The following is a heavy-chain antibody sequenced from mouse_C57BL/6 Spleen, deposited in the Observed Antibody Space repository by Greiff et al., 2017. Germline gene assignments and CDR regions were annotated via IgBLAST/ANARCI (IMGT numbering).Heavy chain of an antibody. CDR1: GYTFTDYE. V-gene: IGHV1-15*01. D-gene: IGHD2-3*01. CDR2: IDPETGGT. Sequence: VQLQQSGAELVRPGASVTLSCKASGYTFTDYEMHWVKQTPVHGLEWIGAIDPETGGTAYTQKFKGKAILTADKSSSTAYMELRSLTSEDSAGYYCTMDDGYYTWFAYWGQGTLVTVSA. J-gene: IGHJ3*01. CDR3: TMDDGYYTWFAY.